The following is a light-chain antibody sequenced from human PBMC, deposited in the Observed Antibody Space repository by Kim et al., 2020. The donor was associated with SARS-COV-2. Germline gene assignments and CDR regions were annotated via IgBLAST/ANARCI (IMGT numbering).Light chain of an antibody. CDR2: DAS. CDR3: QQYAASPFT. Sequence: EIVLTQSPGTLSLSPGERATLSCRASQSVSGSHLAWYQQKPGQTPRILIYDASSRVTGISDRFSGSGSGTDFTLTISRLQPEDFAVYYCQQYAASPFTFGGGTKMEIK. CDR1: QSVSGSH. V-gene: IGKV3-20*01. J-gene: IGKJ4*01.